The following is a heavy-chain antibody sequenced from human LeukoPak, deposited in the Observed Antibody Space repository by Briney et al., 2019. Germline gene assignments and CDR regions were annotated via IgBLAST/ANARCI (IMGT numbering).Heavy chain of an antibody. CDR2: ISSSGSTI. J-gene: IGHJ4*02. V-gene: IGHV3-48*03. Sequence: GGSLRLSCAASGFTFSSYEMNWVRQAPGKGLEWVSYISSSGSTIYYADSVKDRFTISRDNAKNSLYLQMNSLRAEDTAVYYCARYRQEDNGQFDYWGQGTLVTVSS. CDR3: ARYRQEDNGQFDY. CDR1: GFTFSSYE. D-gene: IGHD2-8*01.